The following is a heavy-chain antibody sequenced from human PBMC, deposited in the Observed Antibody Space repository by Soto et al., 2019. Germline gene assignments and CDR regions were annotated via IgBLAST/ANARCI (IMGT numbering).Heavy chain of an antibody. D-gene: IGHD7-27*01. J-gene: IGHJ4*02. CDR1: GFTLSNNR. CDR2: IYFYGIA. CDR3: ARVGTSESFFDY. Sequence: EVRLVETGGGLIQPGGSLRLSCVVSGFTLSNNRMTWVRQVPGQGLEWVSDIYFYGIANYAESVRGRFTISKDDSKNTLYLQMNNLRADDTAVYYCARVGTSESFFDYWGQGTLVTVSP. V-gene: IGHV3-53*02.